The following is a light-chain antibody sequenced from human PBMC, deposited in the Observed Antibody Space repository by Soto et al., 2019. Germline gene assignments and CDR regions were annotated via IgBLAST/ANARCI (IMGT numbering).Light chain of an antibody. CDR3: QKYDSAPET. CDR2: AAS. J-gene: IGKJ3*01. Sequence: DIQMTQSPSSLSASVGDRVTITCRASQGISNYLAWYQQKPGKVPKLLIYAASTLQSGVPFRFSGSGFGTDFTLTISSLQPEDVATYYYQKYDSAPETFGPGTKVDIK. V-gene: IGKV1-27*01. CDR1: QGISNY.